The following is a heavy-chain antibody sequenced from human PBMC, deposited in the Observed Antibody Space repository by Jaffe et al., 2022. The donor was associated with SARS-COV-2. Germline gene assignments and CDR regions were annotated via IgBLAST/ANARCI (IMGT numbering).Heavy chain of an antibody. CDR1: GFIFSSYW. V-gene: IGHV3-7*03. Sequence: EVQLVESGGGLVQPGGSLRFSCAASGFIFSSYWMSWVRQAPGKGLEWVANIKQDGSEKYYVDSVKGRFTISRDNAKNSLYLQMSSLSAEDTAVYYCARLTYYDTTGYPPAFDYWGQGTLVTVSS. CDR3: ARLTYYDTTGYPPAFDY. D-gene: IGHD3-22*01. CDR2: IKQDGSEK. J-gene: IGHJ4*02.